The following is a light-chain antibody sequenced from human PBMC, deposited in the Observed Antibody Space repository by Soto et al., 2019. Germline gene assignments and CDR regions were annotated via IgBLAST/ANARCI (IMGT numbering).Light chain of an antibody. CDR1: QSISSW. J-gene: IGKJ2*01. V-gene: IGKV1-5*01. CDR2: DAS. CDR3: QQYVSYCPYT. Sequence: DIQMTQSHSTLSASVGDRVTITCRASQSISSWLAWYQQKPGKAPNLLIYDASSLESGVSSRFSGSGSGTEFTHTISCLQTDDFGAYYCQQYVSYCPYTFGQGTKLQIK.